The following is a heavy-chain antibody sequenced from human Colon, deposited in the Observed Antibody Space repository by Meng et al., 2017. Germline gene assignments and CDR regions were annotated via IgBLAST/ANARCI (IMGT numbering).Heavy chain of an antibody. CDR2: INHSGST. CDR3: ARDRVPGKY. J-gene: IGHJ4*02. CDR1: GGSCTDSY. D-gene: IGHD1-14*01. Sequence: VPPQQWGAGLFKPSGPLSPPGAVCGGSCTDSYWRWISQPPGKGLAWFGEINHSGSTNYNPSLKRRVTISVDTSKSQFSLKLSSVTPADTSVYFCARDRVPGKYWGQGTLVTVSS. V-gene: IGHV4-34*01.